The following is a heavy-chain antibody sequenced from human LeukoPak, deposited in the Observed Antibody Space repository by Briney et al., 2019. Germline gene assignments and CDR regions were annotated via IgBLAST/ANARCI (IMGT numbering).Heavy chain of an antibody. D-gene: IGHD6-19*01. CDR3: AKGAVAGGPLSGYYMDV. J-gene: IGHJ6*03. V-gene: IGHV3-11*01. CDR1: GFTFSDYY. CDR2: ISSSGSTI. Sequence: GVSLRLSCAASGFTFSDYYMSWIRQAPGKGLEWVSYISSSGSTIYYADFVKGRFTISRDNAKNSLYLQMNSLRAEDTAVYYCAKGAVAGGPLSGYYMDVWGKGTTVTVSS.